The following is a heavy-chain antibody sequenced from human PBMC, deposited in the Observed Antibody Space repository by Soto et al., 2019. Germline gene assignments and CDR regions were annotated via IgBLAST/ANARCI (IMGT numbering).Heavy chain of an antibody. CDR2: IIPIFGTA. J-gene: IGHJ6*02. Sequence: SLVKFSYKPAGSKFSSYAFTCVRQAPGQGREWMGGIIPIFGTANYAQKFQGRVTITADESTSTAYKELRSLRSEDTAVYYCARGGSGSYNYYYYGMDVWGQGTTVTVSS. CDR3: ARGGSGSYNYYYYGMDV. V-gene: IGHV1-69*13. CDR1: GSKFSSYA. D-gene: IGHD1-26*01.